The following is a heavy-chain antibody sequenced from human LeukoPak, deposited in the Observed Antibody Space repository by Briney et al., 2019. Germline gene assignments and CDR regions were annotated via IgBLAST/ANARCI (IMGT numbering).Heavy chain of an antibody. D-gene: IGHD3-3*01. J-gene: IGHJ4*02. V-gene: IGHV3-23*01. Sequence: PGGSLRLSCAASGFTFSSYAMSWVRQAPGKGLEWVSAISGSGGSTYYADSVKGRFTISRDNSKNTLYLQMNSLRAEDTAVYYCAKVGVITIFGVVTNYFDYWGQGTLVPVSS. CDR3: AKVGVITIFGVVTNYFDY. CDR2: ISGSGGST. CDR1: GFTFSSYA.